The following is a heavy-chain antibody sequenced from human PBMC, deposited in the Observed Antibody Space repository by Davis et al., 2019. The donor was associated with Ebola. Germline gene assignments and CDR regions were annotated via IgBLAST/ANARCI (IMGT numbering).Heavy chain of an antibody. Sequence: GESLKISCAASGFTFSSYWMHWVRQAPGKGLVWVSRINSDGSSTSYADSVKGRFTISRDNAKNTLYLQMNSLRAEDTAVYYCASIVGPYYYGMDVWGQGTTVTVSS. CDR3: ASIVGPYYYGMDV. J-gene: IGHJ6*02. D-gene: IGHD1-26*01. V-gene: IGHV3-74*01. CDR1: GFTFSSYW. CDR2: INSDGSST.